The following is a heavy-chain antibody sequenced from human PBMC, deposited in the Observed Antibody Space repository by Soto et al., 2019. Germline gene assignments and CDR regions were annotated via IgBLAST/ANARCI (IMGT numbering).Heavy chain of an antibody. D-gene: IGHD2-2*01. V-gene: IGHV1-69*02. CDR1: GGTFSSST. CDR3: SRGRDCSTTSCYSPNWLDP. Sequence: SVKVSCKDSGGTFSSSTFVWVRHAPGQGLEWMGSIIHILGIANYAQKFQCRVTITAYILTSTAYKELSSLGSDDTAVYCCSRGRDCSTTSCYSPNWLDPWSQGTLVTVSS. J-gene: IGHJ5*02. CDR2: IIHILGIA.